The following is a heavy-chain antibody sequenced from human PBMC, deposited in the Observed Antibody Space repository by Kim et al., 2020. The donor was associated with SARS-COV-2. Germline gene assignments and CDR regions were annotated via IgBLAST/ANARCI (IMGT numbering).Heavy chain of an antibody. Sequence: GGSLRLSCAASGFTFSSYGMHWVRQAPGKGLEWVAVIWYDGSNKYYADSVKGRFTISRDNSKNTLYLQMNSLRAEDTAVYYCAPAHYGSGSPPSEYWGQGTLVTVSS. J-gene: IGHJ4*02. CDR1: GFTFSSYG. CDR3: APAHYGSGSPPSEY. CDR2: IWYDGSNK. D-gene: IGHD3-10*01. V-gene: IGHV3-33*01.